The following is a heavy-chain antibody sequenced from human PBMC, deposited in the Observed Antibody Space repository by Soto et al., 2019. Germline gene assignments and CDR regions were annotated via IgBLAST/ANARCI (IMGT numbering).Heavy chain of an antibody. CDR3: ATGARLWFGELFNYYYGMDV. Sequence: SETLSLTCAVYGGSFSGYYWSWIRQPPGKGLEWIGEINHSGSTNYNPSLKSRVIISVDTSKNQFSLKLSSVTAADTAVYYCATGARLWFGELFNYYYGMDVWGQGTTVTVSS. D-gene: IGHD3-10*01. CDR1: GGSFSGYY. CDR2: INHSGST. V-gene: IGHV4-34*01. J-gene: IGHJ6*02.